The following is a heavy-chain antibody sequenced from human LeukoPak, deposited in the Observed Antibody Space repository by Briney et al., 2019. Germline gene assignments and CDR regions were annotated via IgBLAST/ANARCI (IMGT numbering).Heavy chain of an antibody. D-gene: IGHD6-13*01. CDR3: ARARTDSIAAGEYNWFDP. J-gene: IGHJ5*02. Sequence: GASVKVSCKASGYTFTSYDINWVRQATGQGLEWMGWMNPNSGNTGYAQKFQGRVTMTRNTSISTAYMELSSLRSEDTAVYYCARARTDSIAAGEYNWFDPWGQGTLVTVSS. CDR1: GYTFTSYD. CDR2: MNPNSGNT. V-gene: IGHV1-8*01.